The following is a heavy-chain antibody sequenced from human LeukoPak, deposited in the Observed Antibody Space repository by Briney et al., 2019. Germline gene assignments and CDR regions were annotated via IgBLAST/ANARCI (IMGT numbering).Heavy chain of an antibody. V-gene: IGHV3-23*01. CDR3: AKTPRAAAGSRYLDY. Sequence: GGSLRLSCAASGFTFSSYAMSWVRQAPGQGLEWVSAISGSGGSTYYADSVKGRFTISRENSKNTLYLQMNSLRAEDTAVYYYAKTPRAAAGSRYLDYWGQGTLVTVSS. CDR1: GFTFSSYA. D-gene: IGHD6-13*01. CDR2: ISGSGGST. J-gene: IGHJ4*02.